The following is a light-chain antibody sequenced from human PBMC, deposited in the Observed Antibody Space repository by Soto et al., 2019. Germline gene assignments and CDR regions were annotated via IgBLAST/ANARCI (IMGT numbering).Light chain of an antibody. CDR2: ENN. J-gene: IGLJ2*01. Sequence: NFMLTQPHSVSESPGKTLSISFTRSSGSIANNYVQWYQQRPGSAPTTVIYENNQRLSGVPDRFSGSTDGSSNSASLTISGLQTEDEADYYCQSYDSDFVVFGGGTKLTAL. CDR3: QSYDSDFVV. CDR1: SGSIANNY. V-gene: IGLV6-57*04.